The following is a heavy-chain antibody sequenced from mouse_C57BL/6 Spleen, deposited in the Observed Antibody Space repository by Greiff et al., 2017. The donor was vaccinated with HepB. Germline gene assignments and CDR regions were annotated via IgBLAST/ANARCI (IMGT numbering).Heavy chain of an antibody. V-gene: IGHV1-55*01. CDR3: ARGAYYSNLFAY. CDR1: GYTFTSYW. CDR2: IYPGSGST. D-gene: IGHD2-5*01. J-gene: IGHJ3*01. Sequence: VQLQQSGAELVKPGASVKMSCKASGYTFTSYWITWVKQRPGQGLEWIGDIYPGSGSTNYNEKFKSKATLTVDTSSSTAYMQLSSLTSEDSAVYYCARGAYYSNLFAYWGQGTLVTVSA.